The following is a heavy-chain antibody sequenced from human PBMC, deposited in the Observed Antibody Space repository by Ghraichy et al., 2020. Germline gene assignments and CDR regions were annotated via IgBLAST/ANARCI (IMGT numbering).Heavy chain of an antibody. Sequence: GGSLRLSCAASGFTFSSYGMHWVRQAPGKGLEWVAVISDDGNNKYYADSVKGRFTISRDNSKNTVYLQMNSLRAEDTAVYFCAKDHYDSSGYYHFDDWGQGTLVTVSS. CDR1: GFTFSSYG. V-gene: IGHV3-30*18. J-gene: IGHJ4*02. D-gene: IGHD3-22*01. CDR2: ISDDGNNK. CDR3: AKDHYDSSGYYHFDD.